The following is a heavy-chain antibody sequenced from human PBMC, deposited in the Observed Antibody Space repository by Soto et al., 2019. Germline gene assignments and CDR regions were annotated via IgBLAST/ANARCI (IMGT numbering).Heavy chain of an antibody. D-gene: IGHD2-15*01. CDR2: IYYSGST. CDR3: ARRYGGTFDY. Sequence: PSETLSLTCTVSGGSISSYDGSWIRQPPGKGLEWIGYIYYSGSTNYNPSLKSRVTISVDTSKNQYSLKLSSVTAADTAVYYCARRYGGTFDYWGQGTLVTVSS. CDR1: GGSISSYD. J-gene: IGHJ4*02. V-gene: IGHV4-59*08.